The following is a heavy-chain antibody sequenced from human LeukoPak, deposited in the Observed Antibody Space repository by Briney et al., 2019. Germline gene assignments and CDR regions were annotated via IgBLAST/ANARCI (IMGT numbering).Heavy chain of an antibody. V-gene: IGHV3-30*02. CDR2: IRYDGSNK. CDR1: GFTFSSYG. Sequence: GGSLRLSCAASGFTFSSYGMHWVRQAPGKGLEWVAFIRYDGSNKYYADSVKGRFTISRDNSKNTLYLQTNSLRAEDTAVYYCAKGGLTAMAPKGAFDIWGQGTMVTVSS. J-gene: IGHJ3*02. D-gene: IGHD5-18*01. CDR3: AKGGLTAMAPKGAFDI.